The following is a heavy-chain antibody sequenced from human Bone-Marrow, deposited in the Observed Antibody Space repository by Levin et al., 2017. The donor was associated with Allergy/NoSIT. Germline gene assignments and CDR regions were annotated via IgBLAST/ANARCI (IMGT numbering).Heavy chain of an antibody. Sequence: GESLKISCAASGFTFSSYGMHWVRQAPGKGLEWVAVIWYDGSNKYYADSVKGRFTISRDNSKNTLYLQMNSLRAEDTAVYYCARDHYYDSSGYLDYWGQGTLVTVSS. CDR1: GFTFSSYG. J-gene: IGHJ4*02. D-gene: IGHD3-22*01. V-gene: IGHV3-33*01. CDR2: IWYDGSNK. CDR3: ARDHYYDSSGYLDY.